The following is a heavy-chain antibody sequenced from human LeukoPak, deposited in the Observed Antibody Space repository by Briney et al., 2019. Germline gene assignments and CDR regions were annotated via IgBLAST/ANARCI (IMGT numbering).Heavy chain of an antibody. CDR3: ARDHRSIAARGVWFDP. Sequence: GASVKVSCKASGYTFTSYGISWVRQAPGQGLEWMGCISAYNGNTNYAQKLQGRVTMTTDTSTSTAYMELRSLRSDDTAVYYCARDHRSIAARGVWFDPWGQGTLVNVSS. CDR2: ISAYNGNT. CDR1: GYTFTSYG. J-gene: IGHJ5*02. V-gene: IGHV1-18*01. D-gene: IGHD6-6*01.